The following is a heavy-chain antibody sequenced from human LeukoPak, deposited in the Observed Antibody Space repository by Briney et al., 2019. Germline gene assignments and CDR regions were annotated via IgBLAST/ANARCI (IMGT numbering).Heavy chain of an antibody. CDR1: GYIFTGYY. D-gene: IGHD3-3*01. J-gene: IGHJ4*02. CDR3: ARGLAIFGVVIPTFFDS. CDR2: INPNSDGT. V-gene: IGHV1-2*02. Sequence: ASVKVSCKASGYIFTGYYIHWVRQAPGQGLEWMGWINPNSDGTDYAQKFQGRVIMTRDTSITTAYMELNSLISDDTAVYYCARGLAIFGVVIPTFFDSWGQGTLVTVSS.